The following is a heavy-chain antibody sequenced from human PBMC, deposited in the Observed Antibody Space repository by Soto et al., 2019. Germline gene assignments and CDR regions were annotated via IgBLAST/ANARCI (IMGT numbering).Heavy chain of an antibody. CDR3: ARVLYYGSVSYSPYGMDG. J-gene: IGHJ6*02. CDR2: VSPPFRTS. D-gene: IGHD3-10*01. Sequence: QVQLVQSGAEVKKPGSSVKVSCKTSGVSFNNNGIGWVRQAPGHGLEWMGGVSPPFRTSNYARKFQGRISITADASTGTVNMELSSLTSEDTAQYYCARVLYYGSVSYSPYGMDGWGQGTTVTVSS. CDR1: GVSFNNNG. V-gene: IGHV1-69*01.